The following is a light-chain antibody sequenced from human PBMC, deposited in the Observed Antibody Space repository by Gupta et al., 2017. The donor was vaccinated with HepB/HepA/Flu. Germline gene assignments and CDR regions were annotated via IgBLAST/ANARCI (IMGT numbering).Light chain of an antibody. CDR1: QSLLNSNGYHY. J-gene: IGKJ4*01. Sequence: DIVMTQFPLSLPVTPGEPASISCRSSQSLLNSNGYHYLDWYVQKPGQSPQLLISVVSLRASGVPDRFSGSGSGTDFTLTISRVEAEDVGVYYCRQCLPPPRTFGGGTKVEIK. CDR2: VVS. CDR3: RQCLPPPRT. V-gene: IGKV2-28*01.